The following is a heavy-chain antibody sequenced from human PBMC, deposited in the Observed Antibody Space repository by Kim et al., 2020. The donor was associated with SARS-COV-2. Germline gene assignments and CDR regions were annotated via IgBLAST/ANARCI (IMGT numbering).Heavy chain of an antibody. V-gene: IGHV4-39*01. Sequence: SEPLSLTCFFSGGSISSTSYYWFWIRQAPRKGLEWIGRIYFSGSTYFNPSLKIRVTIFVDTSKNQFPLKMRSVTATDSAVDFCARRGVRGVMVFD. CDR2: IYFSGST. J-gene: IGHJ5*02. D-gene: IGHD3-10*01. CDR1: GGSISSTSYY. CDR3: ARRGVRGVMVFD.